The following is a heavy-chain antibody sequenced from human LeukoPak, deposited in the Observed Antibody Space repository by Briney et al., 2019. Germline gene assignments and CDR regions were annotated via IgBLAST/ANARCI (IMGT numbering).Heavy chain of an antibody. Sequence: PGGSLRLSCAASGFTFSSYGMHWFRQAPGKGLEWVAVISYDGSNKYYADSVKGRFTISRDNSKNTLYLQMNSLRAEDTAVYYCAKDGALDAFDIWGQGTMVTVSS. CDR1: GFTFSSYG. CDR3: AKDGALDAFDI. CDR2: ISYDGSNK. J-gene: IGHJ3*02. V-gene: IGHV3-30*18.